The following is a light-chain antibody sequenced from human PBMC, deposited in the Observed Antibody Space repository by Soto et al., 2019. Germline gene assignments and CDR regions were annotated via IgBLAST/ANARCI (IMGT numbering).Light chain of an antibody. CDR2: DVS. Sequence: QSALTQPASVSGSPGQSITISCTGTSSDVGGYNYVSWYQQHPGKAPKLMIYDVSNRPSGVSNRFSGSKSGNTAYLTISGLQAEDEADYYCSSYTTTKVMFGGGTKLTVL. V-gene: IGLV2-14*01. CDR1: SSDVGGYNY. CDR3: SSYTTTKVM. J-gene: IGLJ3*02.